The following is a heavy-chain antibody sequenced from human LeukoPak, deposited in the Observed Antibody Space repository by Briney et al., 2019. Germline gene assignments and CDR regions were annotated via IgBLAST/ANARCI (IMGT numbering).Heavy chain of an antibody. CDR1: GFTFSSYS. V-gene: IGHV3-21*01. Sequence: GGSLRLSCAASGFTFSSYSMNWVRQAPGKGLEWVSSISSSSSYIYYADSVKGRFTISRDNAKNSLYLQMNSLRAEDTAVYYCARRDTVVTLEPVDYWGQGTLVTVSS. CDR3: ARRDTVVTLEPVDY. J-gene: IGHJ4*02. D-gene: IGHD4-23*01. CDR2: ISSSSSYI.